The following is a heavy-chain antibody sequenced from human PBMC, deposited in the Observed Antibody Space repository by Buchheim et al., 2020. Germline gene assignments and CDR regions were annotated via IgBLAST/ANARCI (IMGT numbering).Heavy chain of an antibody. CDR1: GYTFTSYD. D-gene: IGHD3-3*01. J-gene: IGHJ6*02. Sequence: QVQLVQSGAEVKKPGASVKVSCKASGYTFTSYDINWVRQATGQGLEWMGWMNPNSGNTGYAQKFQGRVTMTRNTPISTAYMELSSLRSEDTAVYYCARTHDFWSGYPVYYYYYYGMDVWGQGTT. V-gene: IGHV1-8*01. CDR3: ARTHDFWSGYPVYYYYYYGMDV. CDR2: MNPNSGNT.